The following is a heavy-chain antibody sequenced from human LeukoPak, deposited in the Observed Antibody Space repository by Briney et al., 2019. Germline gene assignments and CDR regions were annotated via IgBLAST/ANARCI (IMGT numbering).Heavy chain of an antibody. CDR2: IIPIFGTA. Sequence: ASVKVSCKASGYTFTGYYMHWVRQAPGQGLEWMGGIIPIFGTANYAQKFQGRVTITTDESTSTAYMELSSLRSEDTAVYYCARDVGYQLPLGCFDPWGQGTLVTVSS. D-gene: IGHD2-2*01. CDR3: ARDVGYQLPLGCFDP. J-gene: IGHJ5*02. CDR1: GYTFTGYY. V-gene: IGHV1-69*05.